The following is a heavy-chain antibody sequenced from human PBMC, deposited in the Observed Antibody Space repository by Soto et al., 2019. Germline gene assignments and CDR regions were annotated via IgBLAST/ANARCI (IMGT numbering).Heavy chain of an antibody. V-gene: IGHV4-59*01. D-gene: IGHD2-15*01. J-gene: IGHJ1*01. Sequence: QVQLQESGPGLVKPSETLSLTCTVSGGSMSGYHWTWIRQSPGKELEFIGSVFDSGSTKSNPSLRSRVAVSMDASKNQFSLTLSSATATDTAVYYCASCLNSAGSCLRFLRWGQGTLVTFSS. CDR3: ASCLNSAGSCLRFLR. CDR2: VFDSGST. CDR1: GGSMSGYH.